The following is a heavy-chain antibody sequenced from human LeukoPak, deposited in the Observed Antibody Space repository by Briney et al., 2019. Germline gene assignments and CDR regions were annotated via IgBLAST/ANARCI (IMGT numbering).Heavy chain of an antibody. Sequence: QPEGSLRLSCAASGFTFSSHAMVWVRQAPGKGPEWVSVIAYDGSKAYYVDSVKGRFTISRDNSENTLYLQMNSLRAEGTAIYYCQSNGDSFDYWGQGTLVTVSS. CDR2: IAYDGSKA. CDR1: GFTFSSHA. V-gene: IGHV3-30*03. CDR3: QSNGDSFDY. J-gene: IGHJ4*02. D-gene: IGHD4-17*01.